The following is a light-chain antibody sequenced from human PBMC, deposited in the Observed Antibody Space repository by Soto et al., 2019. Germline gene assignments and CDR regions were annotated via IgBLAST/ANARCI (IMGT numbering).Light chain of an antibody. CDR1: EGVASNY. CDR2: GAS. Sequence: EIVLTQSPCTLSLSPGQRAILSCRASEGVASNYLAWYQHKPGQSPRLLLFGASNRATGIPDRFSGSGSGTEFTLTISSLQPDDFATYYCQQYSSYWTFGQGTKVDNK. J-gene: IGKJ1*01. V-gene: IGKV3-20*01. CDR3: QQYSSYWT.